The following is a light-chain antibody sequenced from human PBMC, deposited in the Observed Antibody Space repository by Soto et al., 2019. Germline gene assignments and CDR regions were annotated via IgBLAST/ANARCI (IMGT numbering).Light chain of an antibody. Sequence: DIVMTQSPATLSVSPGGRATLSCRASQSVSTNLAWYQQRPGQAPRLLIYRASTRAAGVPARFSGSGSGTEFTLTIRGLQSEDFAVYYCHQYNYWLAWTFGQGTTGDIK. J-gene: IGKJ1*01. CDR1: QSVSTN. CDR3: HQYNYWLAWT. CDR2: RAS. V-gene: IGKV3-15*01.